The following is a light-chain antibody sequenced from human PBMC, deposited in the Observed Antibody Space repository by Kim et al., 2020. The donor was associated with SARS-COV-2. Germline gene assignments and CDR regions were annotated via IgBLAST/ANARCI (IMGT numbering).Light chain of an antibody. J-gene: IGLJ3*02. CDR3: NSRDTSG. Sequence: GSVALGQTVRITCQGDSLRSYYASWYQQKPGQAPVLVFYGKNKRPSGIPDRFSGSSSGNTASLTITGAQAEDEADYYCNSRDTSGFGGGTQLTVL. V-gene: IGLV3-19*01. CDR1: SLRSYY. CDR2: GKN.